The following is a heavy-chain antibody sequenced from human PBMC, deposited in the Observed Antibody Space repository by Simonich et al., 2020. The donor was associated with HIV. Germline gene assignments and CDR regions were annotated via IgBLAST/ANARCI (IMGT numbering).Heavy chain of an antibody. CDR3: ARQSGYVDAFDT. J-gene: IGHJ3*02. V-gene: IGHV4-34*01. CDR1: GGSFSTYY. CDR2: IDHSGST. D-gene: IGHD5-12*01. Sequence: QVQLQQWGAGLLKSSETLSLTCAIYGGSFSTYYWNWIRQPPGKGLEWIGEIDHSGSTNYKPSLKSRVTISVDTSKNQFSLKLTSVTAADTAVYYCARQSGYVDAFDTWGQGTMVTVSS.